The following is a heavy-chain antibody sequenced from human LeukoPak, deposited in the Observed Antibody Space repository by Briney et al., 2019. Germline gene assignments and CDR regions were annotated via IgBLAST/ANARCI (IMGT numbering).Heavy chain of an antibody. CDR2: IYSGGTT. J-gene: IGHJ4*02. V-gene: IGHV3-66*01. D-gene: IGHD3-10*01. CDR3: ARKSDSLMLRGGDC. Sequence: GGSLRLSCAASGFTFNSYSMTWVRQAPGKGLECVSIIYSGGTTYYADSVRGRFTISRDNSKNTLYLQMDRLRVEDTAVYYCARKSDSLMLRGGDCWGQGTLVTVSS. CDR1: GFTFNSYS.